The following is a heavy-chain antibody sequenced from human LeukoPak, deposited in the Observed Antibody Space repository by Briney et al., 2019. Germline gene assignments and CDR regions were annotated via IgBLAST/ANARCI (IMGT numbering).Heavy chain of an antibody. CDR1: GYSFTSYW. CDR2: IYPGDSDT. D-gene: IGHD3-10*01. V-gene: IGHV5-51*01. CDR3: ARRASGSGDYYYGMDV. J-gene: IGHJ6*02. Sequence: GESLKNSCKGSGYSFTSYWIGWVRQMPGKGLEWMGIIYPGDSDTRYGPSFQGQVTISADKSISTAYLQWSSLKASDTAMYYCARRASGSGDYYYGMDVWGQGTTVTVSS.